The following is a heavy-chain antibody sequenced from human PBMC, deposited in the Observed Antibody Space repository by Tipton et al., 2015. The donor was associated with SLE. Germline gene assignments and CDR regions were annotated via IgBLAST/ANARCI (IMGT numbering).Heavy chain of an antibody. J-gene: IGHJ4*01. D-gene: IGHD6-25*01. V-gene: IGHV3-9*01. CDR2: ISWNSGSI. CDR1: GFTFDDYA. Sequence: VQLVQSGGGLVQPGRSLRLSCAASGFTFDDYAMHWVRQAPGKGLEWVSGISWNSGSIGYADSVKGRFTISRDNAKNSLYLQMNSLRAEDTALYYCAKDWGSGDYFDYWGQGTLVTVSS. CDR3: AKDWGSGDYFDY.